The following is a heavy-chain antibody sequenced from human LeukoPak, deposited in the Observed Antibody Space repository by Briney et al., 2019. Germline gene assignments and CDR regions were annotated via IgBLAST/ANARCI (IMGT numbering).Heavy chain of an antibody. D-gene: IGHD3-16*01. V-gene: IGHV4-4*09. J-gene: IGHJ6*03. CDR1: GDSISTYY. Sequence: PSETLSLTCTVSGDSISTYYWNWIRQPPGEGLEWIGYVYSSGRTSSNPALKSRVTISLDTSKNQSSLKLTSVTAADTSVYYCAGGAPSLYYYYMDIWGKGTTVTVSS. CDR3: AGGAPSLYYYYMDI. CDR2: VYSSGRT.